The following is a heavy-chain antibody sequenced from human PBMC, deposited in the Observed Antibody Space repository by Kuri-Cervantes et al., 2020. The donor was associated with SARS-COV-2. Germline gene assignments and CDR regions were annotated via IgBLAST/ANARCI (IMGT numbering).Heavy chain of an antibody. V-gene: IGHV3-53*01. Sequence: GGSLRLSCAASHFTFSSYAFHWVRQAPGKGLEWVSVIYSGGSTYYADSVKGRFTISRDNSKNTLYLQMNSLRAEDTAVYYCARENYYDSSVGVAFDIWGQGTMVTVSS. D-gene: IGHD3-22*01. CDR3: ARENYYDSSVGVAFDI. CDR2: IYSGGST. CDR1: HFTFSSYA. J-gene: IGHJ3*02.